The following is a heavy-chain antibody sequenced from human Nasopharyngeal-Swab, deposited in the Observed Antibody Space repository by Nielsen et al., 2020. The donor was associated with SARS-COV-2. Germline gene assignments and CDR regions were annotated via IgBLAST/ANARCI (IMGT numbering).Heavy chain of an antibody. CDR3: ARVSPPLLTGPYYYYVMDV. CDR2: ISSSSSYT. Sequence: GGSLRLSYAASGFTFSDYYMSWIRQAPGKGLEWVSYISSSSSYTNYADSVKGRFTISRDNAKNSLYLQMNSLRAEDTAVYYCARVSPPLLTGPYYYYVMDVWGQGTTVTVSS. V-gene: IGHV3-11*06. CDR1: GFTFSDYY. J-gene: IGHJ6*02. D-gene: IGHD3-9*01.